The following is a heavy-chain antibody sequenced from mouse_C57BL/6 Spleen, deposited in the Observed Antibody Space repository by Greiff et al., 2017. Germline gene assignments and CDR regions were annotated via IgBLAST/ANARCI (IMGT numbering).Heavy chain of an antibody. CDR1: GYTFTSYW. CDR3: ARQGLRRSPFDY. D-gene: IGHD2-4*01. Sequence: QVQLKQSGAELVMPGASVKLSCKASGYTFTSYWMHWVKQRPGQGLEWIGEIDPSDSYTNYNQKFKGKSTLTVDKSSSTAYMQLSSLTSEDSAVYYCARQGLRRSPFDYWGQGTTLTVSS. J-gene: IGHJ2*01. CDR2: IDPSDSYT. V-gene: IGHV1-69*01.